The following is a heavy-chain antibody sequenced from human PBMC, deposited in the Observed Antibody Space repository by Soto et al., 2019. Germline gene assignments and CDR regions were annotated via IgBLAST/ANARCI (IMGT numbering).Heavy chain of an antibody. CDR1: EFTFRSYW. CDR2: ISGDGSST. CDR3: ARDLGLLKSMFDY. Sequence: GGSLRLSCAASEFTFRSYWMHWVRQSPGKGLVWVSRISGDGSSTNYADSVKGRFTISRDNSKRSVFLDLNSLRVEDTAVYYCARDLGLLKSMFDYWGQGTLVTVSS. D-gene: IGHD2-8*01. J-gene: IGHJ4*02. V-gene: IGHV3-74*01.